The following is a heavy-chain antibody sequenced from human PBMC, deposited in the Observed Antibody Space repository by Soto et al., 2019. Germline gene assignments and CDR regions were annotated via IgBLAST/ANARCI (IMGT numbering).Heavy chain of an antibody. D-gene: IGHD3-10*01. CDR1: GYTFTGYY. CDR2: INPNSGGT. Sequence: GASVKVSCKASGYTFTGYYMHWVRQAPGQGLEWMGWINPNSGGTNYAQKFQGWVTMTRDTSISTAYMELSRLRSDDTAVYCCARDYYGSGSYNFRYYYGMDVWGQGTTVTVSS. V-gene: IGHV1-2*04. J-gene: IGHJ6*02. CDR3: ARDYYGSGSYNFRYYYGMDV.